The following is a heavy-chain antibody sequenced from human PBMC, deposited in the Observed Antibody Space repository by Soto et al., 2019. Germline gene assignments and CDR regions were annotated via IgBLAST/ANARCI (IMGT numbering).Heavy chain of an antibody. J-gene: IGHJ6*02. CDR2: ISYDGSNK. D-gene: IGHD3-3*01. CDR3: AKVGVIILEWLLLVRYGMDV. CDR1: GFTFSSYG. V-gene: IGHV3-30*18. Sequence: PGGSLRLSCAASGFTFSSYGMHWVRQAPGKGLEWVAVISYDGSNKYYADSVKGRFTISRDNSKNTLYLQMNSLRAEDTAVYYCAKVGVIILEWLLLVRYGMDVWGQGTTVTVSS.